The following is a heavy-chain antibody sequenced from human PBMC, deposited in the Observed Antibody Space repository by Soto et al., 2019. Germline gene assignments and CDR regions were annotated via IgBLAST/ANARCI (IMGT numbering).Heavy chain of an antibody. CDR1: GGSFSGYY. CDR3: ARGGYYYDSSGYYLPSVNFDY. J-gene: IGHJ4*02. Sequence: SETLSLTCAVSGGSFSGYYWSWIRQPPGKGLEWIGEINHSGSTNHNPSLKSGVTISVDTSKNQFYLKLSPVTAADTAVYYCARGGYYYDSSGYYLPSVNFDYWGQGTLVTVSS. V-gene: IGHV4-34*01. CDR2: INHSGST. D-gene: IGHD3-22*01.